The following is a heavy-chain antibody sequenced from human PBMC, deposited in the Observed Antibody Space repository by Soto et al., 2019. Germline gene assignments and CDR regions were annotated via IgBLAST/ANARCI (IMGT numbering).Heavy chain of an antibody. Sequence: EASVKVSCKASGYTFTSYYMHWVRQAPGQGLEWMGIINPSGGSTSYAQKFQGRVTMTRDTSTSTVYMELSSLRSEDTAVYYCARGRGFFVSYGYDSMGDFDYWGQGTLVTVYS. CDR1: GYTFTSYY. J-gene: IGHJ4*02. CDR3: ARGRGFFVSYGYDSMGDFDY. V-gene: IGHV1-46*01. D-gene: IGHD3-22*01. CDR2: INPSGGST.